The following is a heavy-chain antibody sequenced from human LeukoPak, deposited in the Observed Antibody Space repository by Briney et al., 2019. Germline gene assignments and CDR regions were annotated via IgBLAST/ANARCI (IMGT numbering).Heavy chain of an antibody. CDR3: AKLSGSGVATMIVVMPFYFDY. J-gene: IGHJ4*02. Sequence: GGSLRLSCAASGFTFSSYAMSWVRQAPGKGLEWVSAISGSGGSTYYADSVKGRFTISRDNSKNTLYLQMNSLRAEDTAIYYCAKLSGSGVATMIVVMPFYFDYWGQGTLVTVSS. CDR1: GFTFSSYA. V-gene: IGHV3-23*01. CDR2: ISGSGGST. D-gene: IGHD3-22*01.